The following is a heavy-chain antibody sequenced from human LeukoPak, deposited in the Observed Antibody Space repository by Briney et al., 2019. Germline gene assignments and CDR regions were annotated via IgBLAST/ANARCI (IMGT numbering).Heavy chain of an antibody. CDR2: SGST. D-gene: IGHD1-26*01. CDR1: GYSICSGYY. J-gene: IGHJ3*02. Sequence: PSETLSLTCTVSGYSICSGYYWGWIRQPPGKGLEWIGSGSTYYNPSLKSRVTISVDTSKNQFSLKLSSVTATDTAVYFCATNRAGTYDRPFDIWGQGTMVTVSS. CDR3: ATNRAGTYDRPFDI. V-gene: IGHV4-38-2*02.